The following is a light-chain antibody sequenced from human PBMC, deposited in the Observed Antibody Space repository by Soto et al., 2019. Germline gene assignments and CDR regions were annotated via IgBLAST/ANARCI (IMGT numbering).Light chain of an antibody. V-gene: IGKV3-20*01. Sequence: EIVLTQSPGTLSLSPGERATLSCRASQSVSSSYLAWYQQKLGQAPRVLIYGASSRATGIPDRFSGSGSGTDFTLTISRLEPDDFAVYYCQQYGSSPETFGQGTKVDIK. J-gene: IGKJ1*01. CDR1: QSVSSSY. CDR2: GAS. CDR3: QQYGSSPET.